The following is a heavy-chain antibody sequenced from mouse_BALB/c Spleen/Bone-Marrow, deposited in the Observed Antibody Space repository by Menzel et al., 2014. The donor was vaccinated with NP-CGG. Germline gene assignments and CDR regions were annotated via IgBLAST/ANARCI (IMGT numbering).Heavy chain of an antibody. D-gene: IGHD1-1*01. CDR2: ISSGGNYT. CDR1: GFTFSSYA. J-gene: IGHJ4*01. Sequence: VESGGGLVKPGGSLKLSCAASGFTFSSYAMSWVRQSPEKRLEWVAEISSGGNYTYYPDTVTGRFAISRDNAKNILYLEMSSLRSDDTAMYYCVRAYGSSYAMDYWGQGTSVTVSS. CDR3: VRAYGSSYAMDY. V-gene: IGHV5-9-4*01.